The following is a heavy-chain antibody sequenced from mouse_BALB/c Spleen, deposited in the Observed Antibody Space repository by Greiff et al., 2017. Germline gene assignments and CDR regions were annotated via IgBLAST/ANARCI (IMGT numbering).Heavy chain of an antibody. D-gene: IGHD4-1*01. V-gene: IGHV14-4*02. J-gene: IGHJ4*01. Sequence: VQLQQSGAELVRSGASVKLSCTASGFNIKDYYMHWVKQRPEQGLEWIGWIDPENGDTEYAPKFQGKATMTADTSSNTAYLQLSSLTSEDTAVYYCKTGDAMDYWGQGTSVTVSS. CDR3: KTGDAMDY. CDR2: IDPENGDT. CDR1: GFNIKDYY.